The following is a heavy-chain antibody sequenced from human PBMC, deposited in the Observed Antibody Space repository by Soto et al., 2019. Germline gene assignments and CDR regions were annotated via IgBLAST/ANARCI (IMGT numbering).Heavy chain of an antibody. CDR1: GDSISTFY. Sequence: SETLSLTCTVSGDSISTFYWGWMRQSPGKELEWIGYVYYTGSTNYNPSLKGRVTISVDRSKNQFSLKLTSANAADTAVYYCARGRTVRNYADDSSDYFYFFDYWGQGTQVTVSA. D-gene: IGHD3-22*01. J-gene: IGHJ4*02. CDR2: VYYTGST. CDR3: ARGRTVRNYADDSSDYFYFFDY. V-gene: IGHV4-59*01.